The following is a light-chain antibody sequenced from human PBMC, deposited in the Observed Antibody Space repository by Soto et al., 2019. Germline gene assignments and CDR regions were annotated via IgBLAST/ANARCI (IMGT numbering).Light chain of an antibody. V-gene: IGKV3-20*01. Sequence: EIVSTQSPGIVSLSPGDRATLSCRASQSVTSNYLAWYQQKPGQAPSRLIFGASSRATGIPDKFSGSGSGTDFTLTISRLEPDDFAVYYCQHYGSSSWTFGPGTKVDIK. CDR3: QHYGSSSWT. CDR2: GAS. CDR1: QSVTSNY. J-gene: IGKJ1*01.